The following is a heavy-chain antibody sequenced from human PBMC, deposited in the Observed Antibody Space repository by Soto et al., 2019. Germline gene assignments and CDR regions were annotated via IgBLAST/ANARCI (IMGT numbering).Heavy chain of an antibody. Sequence: QVQLQQWGAGLLKPSGTLSLTCAVYGGSFSGYYWSWIRQPPGKGLEWIGEINHSGSTNYNPSLKSRVTISVDTSKNQFSLKLSSVTAADTAVYYCAKYCGGDCYPFSYGMDVWGQGTTVTVSS. CDR1: GGSFSGYY. D-gene: IGHD2-21*02. CDR2: INHSGST. J-gene: IGHJ6*02. V-gene: IGHV4-34*01. CDR3: AKYCGGDCYPFSYGMDV.